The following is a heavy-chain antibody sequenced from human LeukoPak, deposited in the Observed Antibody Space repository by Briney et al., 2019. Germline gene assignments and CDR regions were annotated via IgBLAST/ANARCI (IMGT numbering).Heavy chain of an antibody. J-gene: IGHJ6*02. CDR3: ARDRGSGWYYYYGMDV. CDR1: GGTFSSYT. Sequence: ASVKVSCKASGGTFSSYTISWVRQAPGQGLEWMGRIIPILGIANYAQKFQGRVTITADKSTSTAYMELSSLRSEDTAVYYCARDRGSGWYYYYGMDVWGQGTTVTVSS. V-gene: IGHV1-69*04. D-gene: IGHD6-19*01. CDR2: IIPILGIA.